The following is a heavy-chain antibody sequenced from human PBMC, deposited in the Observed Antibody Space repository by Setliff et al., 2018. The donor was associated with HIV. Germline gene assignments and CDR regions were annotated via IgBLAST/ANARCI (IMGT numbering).Heavy chain of an antibody. Sequence: SETLSLTCTVSGDSISSGGYYWSWIRQPAGQGLEWIGRIYTSGNTNYNPSTNYNPSLKSRITISLETSRNQFSLRVTSVTAADAAVYYCARSIYGSRTYPLDSWGQGTRVTVSS. D-gene: IGHD3-10*01. J-gene: IGHJ5*01. CDR1: GDSISSGGYY. V-gene: IGHV4-61*10. CDR3: ARSIYGSRTYPLDS. CDR2: IYTSGNT.